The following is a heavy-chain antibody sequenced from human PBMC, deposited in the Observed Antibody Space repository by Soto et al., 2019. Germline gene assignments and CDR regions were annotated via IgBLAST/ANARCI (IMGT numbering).Heavy chain of an antibody. CDR1: GFTFSSYS. Sequence: GGSLRLSCAASGFTFSSYSMNWVRQAPGKGLEWVSYISSSSSTIYYADSVKGRFTISRDNAKNSLYLQMNSLRAEDTAVYYCATLYGPLDYWGQGTLVTVSS. V-gene: IGHV3-48*01. CDR2: ISSSSSTI. D-gene: IGHD2-8*01. CDR3: ATLYGPLDY. J-gene: IGHJ4*02.